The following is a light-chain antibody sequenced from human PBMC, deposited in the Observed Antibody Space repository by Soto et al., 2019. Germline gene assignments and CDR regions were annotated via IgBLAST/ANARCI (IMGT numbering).Light chain of an antibody. J-gene: IGKJ4*01. CDR1: QSVGSD. Sequence: EIALPHSQGTLSLSPGETPNLACKASQSVGSDLAWYQQKTGQAPRRLIYDIFTRATGVPTRISGSGYGTEFNLTISSLQSEDFAVYYCQQYNSWPLTFGGGTKVDIK. CDR3: QQYNSWPLT. CDR2: DIF. V-gene: IGKV3D-15*01.